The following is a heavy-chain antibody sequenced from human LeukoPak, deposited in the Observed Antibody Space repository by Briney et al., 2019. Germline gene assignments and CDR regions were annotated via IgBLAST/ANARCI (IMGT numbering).Heavy chain of an antibody. V-gene: IGHV4-31*03. D-gene: IGHD3-10*01. CDR2: IYYSGST. CDR3: ARDLSGVISY. CDR1: GASISSGGYY. J-gene: IGHJ4*02. Sequence: SETLSLTCTVSGASISSGGYYWSWIRQHPGKGLEWLGYIYYSGSTYYNPSLKSRVNISLDTSKNQFSLKLSSVTAADTAVYYCARDLSGVISYWGQGTLVTASS.